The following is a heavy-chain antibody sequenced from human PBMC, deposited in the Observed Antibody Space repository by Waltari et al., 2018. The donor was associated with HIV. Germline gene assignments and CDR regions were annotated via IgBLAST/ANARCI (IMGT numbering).Heavy chain of an antibody. CDR2: VFHEGGT. Sequence: QVQLQESGPGLLRPSETLSLTCTVSAGSITSLSWSGIRQPPGKRLQWIGYVFHEGGTNSYPSLKSLVTMSVDTSKNQFSLSLRSVTAADTAIYYCAGGYTYGSKFDYWGQGILVTVSS. V-gene: IGHV4-59*11. D-gene: IGHD5-18*01. J-gene: IGHJ4*02. CDR1: AGSITSLS. CDR3: AGGYTYGSKFDY.